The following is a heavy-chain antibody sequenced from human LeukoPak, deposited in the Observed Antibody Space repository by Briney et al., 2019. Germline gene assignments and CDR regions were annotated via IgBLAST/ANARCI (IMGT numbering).Heavy chain of an antibody. CDR1: GVSISSSNSY. V-gene: IGHV4-39*01. CDR3: ARQTGSGLFILP. D-gene: IGHD3/OR15-3a*01. J-gene: IGHJ4*02. Sequence: PSETLSLTCTVSGVSISSSNSYWGWLRQPPGKGLEWIGSIYYSGNTYYNASLKSQVSIPIDTSKNQFSLRLTSVTAADTAVYYCARQTGSGLFILPGGQGTLVTVSS. CDR2: IYYSGNT.